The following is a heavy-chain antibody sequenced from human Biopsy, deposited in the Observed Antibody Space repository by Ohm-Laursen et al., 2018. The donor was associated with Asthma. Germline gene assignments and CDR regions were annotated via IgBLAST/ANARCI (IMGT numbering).Heavy chain of an antibody. CDR2: TSSDGHNK. Sequence: SLRLSCTASGFVFSQSGMHWVRQAPGKGLEWVALTSSDGHNKYYKDSVKGRFTISRDNSKLRLYLEINSLGVEDSAVYYCARESGQDSGGTGAFDRWGQGIMVAVSS. V-gene: IGHV3-30*03. J-gene: IGHJ3*02. CDR1: GFVFSQSG. D-gene: IGHD4-23*01. CDR3: ARESGQDSGGTGAFDR.